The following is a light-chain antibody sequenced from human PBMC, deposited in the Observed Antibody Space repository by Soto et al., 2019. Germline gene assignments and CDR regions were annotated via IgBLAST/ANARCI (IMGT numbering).Light chain of an antibody. CDR1: HDISTY. CDR3: QKYNTAPLT. Sequence: DIQMTQSPSTLSASVGDSVTITCRASHDISTYLAWYQQKPGKAPKLMIYEASTLQSGVPSRFSGSGSGTEFTLTISGLLPEDVATYYCQKYNTAPLTFGGGTKVDIK. CDR2: EAS. V-gene: IGKV1-9*01. J-gene: IGKJ4*01.